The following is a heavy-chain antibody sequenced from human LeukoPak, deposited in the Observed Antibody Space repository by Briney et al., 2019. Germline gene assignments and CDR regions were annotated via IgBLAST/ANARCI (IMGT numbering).Heavy chain of an antibody. CDR3: ARQVAGTLDYYYYMDV. D-gene: IGHD6-19*01. CDR1: GGSISSSSYY. CDR2: IYYSGST. V-gene: IGHV4-39*01. J-gene: IGHJ6*03. Sequence: SETLSLTCTVSGGSISSSSYYWGWIRQPPGKGLEWIGSIYYSGSTYYNPSLKSRVTISVDTSKNQFSLKLSSVTAADTAVYYCARQVAGTLDYYYYMDVWGKGTTVTVSS.